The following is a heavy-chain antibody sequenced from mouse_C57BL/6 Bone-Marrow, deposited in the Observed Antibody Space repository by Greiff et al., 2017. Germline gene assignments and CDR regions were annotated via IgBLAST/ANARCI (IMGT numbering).Heavy chain of an antibody. J-gene: IGHJ2*01. D-gene: IGHD6-1*01. Sequence: QVQLQQSGAELARPGASVKLSCKASGYTFTSYGISWVKQRTGQGLEWIGEIYPRSGNTYYNEKFKGKATLTADKSSSTAYMELRSLTSGDSAVYFCARLAGFDYWGQGTTLTVSS. CDR1: GYTFTSYG. CDR3: ARLAGFDY. V-gene: IGHV1-81*01. CDR2: IYPRSGNT.